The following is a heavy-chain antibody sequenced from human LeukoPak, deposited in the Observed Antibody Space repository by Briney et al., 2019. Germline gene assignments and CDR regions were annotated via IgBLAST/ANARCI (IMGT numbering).Heavy chain of an antibody. CDR1: GGSISSSSYY. CDR2: IYYSGST. J-gene: IGHJ6*03. CDR3: ARCSRERHYFYYYYHMDV. D-gene: IGHD1-26*01. Sequence: SETLSLTCTVSGGSISSSSYYWGWIRQPPGKGLEWIGSIYYSGSTSYNPSLKSRVTMSVDTSKNQFSLKLTSVTAADTAVYYCARCSRERHYFYYYYHMDVWGTGTTVTVSS. V-gene: IGHV4-39*07.